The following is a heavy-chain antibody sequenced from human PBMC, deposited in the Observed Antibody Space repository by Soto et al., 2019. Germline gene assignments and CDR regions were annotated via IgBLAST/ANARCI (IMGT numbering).Heavy chain of an antibody. V-gene: IGHV1-18*01. J-gene: IGHJ6*02. CDR1: GYTFTSYV. CDR3: XXXXXXLVLYGMDV. D-gene: IGHD6-13*01. Sequence: QVQLVQSGAEVKKPGASVKVSCKASGYTFTSYVISWVRQAPGQGLEWMGWISAYNGNTNYAQKXXXXXXXXXXXXXXXXXXXXXXXXXXXXXXXXXXXXXXXLVLYGMDVWGQGTTVTVSS. CDR2: ISAYNGNT.